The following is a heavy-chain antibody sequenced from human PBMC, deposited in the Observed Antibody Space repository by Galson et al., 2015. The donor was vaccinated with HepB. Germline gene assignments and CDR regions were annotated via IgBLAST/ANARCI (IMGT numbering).Heavy chain of an antibody. CDR3: AGASPRLWYFDL. V-gene: IGHV1-2*04. CDR2: INPNSGGT. J-gene: IGHJ2*01. CDR1: GYTFTGYY. Sequence: SVKVSCKASGYTFTGYYMHWVRQAPGQGLEWMGWINPNSGGTNYAQKFQGWVTMTRDTSISTAYMELSRLRSDDTAVYYCAGASPRLWYFDLWGRGTLVTVSS.